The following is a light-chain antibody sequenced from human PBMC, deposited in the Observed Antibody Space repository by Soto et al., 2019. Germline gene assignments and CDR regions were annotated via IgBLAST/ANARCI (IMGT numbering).Light chain of an antibody. Sequence: QSALTQPASVSGSPGQSITISCTGTSSDIGGYNYVSWYQQLPGKVTKLIIYAVSNRPSGVSDRFSGSKSGNAAALTISGLHAEDEADSYCSSDTSTSTLDVFGTGTKVTVL. CDR2: AVS. CDR3: SSDTSTSTLDV. V-gene: IGLV2-14*03. J-gene: IGLJ1*01. CDR1: SSDIGGYNY.